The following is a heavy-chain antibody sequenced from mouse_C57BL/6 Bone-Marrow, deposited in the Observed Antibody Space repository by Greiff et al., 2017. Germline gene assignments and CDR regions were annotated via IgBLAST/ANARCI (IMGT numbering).Heavy chain of an antibody. CDR3: ARKAYYSSRFDD. CDR2: IYPSDSET. J-gene: IGHJ2*01. D-gene: IGHD2-5*01. CDR1: GYTFTSYW. V-gene: IGHV1-61*01. Sequence: QVQLQQPGAELVRPGSSVKLSCKASGYTFTSYWMDWVKQRPGQGLEWIGNIYPSDSETHYNQKFKDKATLTVDKSSSTAYMQLSSLTSEDSAVDYCARKAYYSSRFDDWGKGTTLTVSS.